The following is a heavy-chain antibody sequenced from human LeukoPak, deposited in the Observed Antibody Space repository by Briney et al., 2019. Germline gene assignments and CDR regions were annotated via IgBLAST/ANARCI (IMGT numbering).Heavy chain of an antibody. Sequence: PSGTLSLTCAVYGGSFSGYYWSWIRQPPGKGLEWIGEINHSGSTNYNPSLKSRVTISVDTSKNQFSLKLSSVTAADTAVYYCARGLGSSSWYYYYGMDVWGQGTTVTVSS. D-gene: IGHD6-13*01. CDR1: GGSFSGYY. V-gene: IGHV4-34*01. J-gene: IGHJ6*02. CDR3: ARGLGSSSWYYYYGMDV. CDR2: INHSGST.